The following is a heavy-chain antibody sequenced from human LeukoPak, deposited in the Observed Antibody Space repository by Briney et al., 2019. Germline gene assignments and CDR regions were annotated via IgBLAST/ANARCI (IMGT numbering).Heavy chain of an antibody. CDR3: ARDFGSEWSYIFDL. V-gene: IGHV3-7*01. CDR1: GFTFSSYW. Sequence: PGGTLRLSCAASGFTFSSYWMSWVRQAPGKGLEWVAHIKQDGSEIYYVDSVKGRFTISRDNAKNSLSLQMSSLRAEDTAMYYCARDFGSEWSYIFDLWGPGTKVTVSS. CDR2: IKQDGSEI. J-gene: IGHJ3*01. D-gene: IGHD3-3*01.